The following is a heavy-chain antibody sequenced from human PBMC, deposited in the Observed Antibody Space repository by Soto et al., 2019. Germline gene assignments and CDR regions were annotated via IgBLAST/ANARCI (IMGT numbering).Heavy chain of an antibody. CDR1: GCSITGCY. J-gene: IGHJ4*02. D-gene: IGHD3-16*01. V-gene: IGHV4-59*06. CDR2: IYYSGST. CDR3: ARGPGIMAKNDY. Sequence: ASETLSLTCTVSGCSITGCYWSWIRQPPGKGLEWIGYIYYSGSTYYNPSLKSRVTISVDTSKNQFSLKLSSVTAADTAVYYCARGPGIMAKNDYWGQGTLVTVSS.